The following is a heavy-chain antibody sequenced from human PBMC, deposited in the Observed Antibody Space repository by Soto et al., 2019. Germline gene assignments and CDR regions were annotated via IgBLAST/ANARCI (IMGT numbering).Heavy chain of an antibody. Sequence: QVQLQESGPGLVKPSQTLSLTCTVSGGSISSGGYYWSWIRQHPGKGLGWSGYIYYSGSTYYNPSLKSRVTISVDTSKNKFSLKLSSVTAADTAVYYCARGPMTFNDYYYSYGMDVWGQGNTVTVSS. CDR1: GGSISSGGYY. CDR3: ARGPMTFNDYYYSYGMDV. CDR2: IYYSGST. J-gene: IGHJ6*02. V-gene: IGHV4-31*03.